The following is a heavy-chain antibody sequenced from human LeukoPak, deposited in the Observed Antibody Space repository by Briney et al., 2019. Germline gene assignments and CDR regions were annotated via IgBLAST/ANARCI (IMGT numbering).Heavy chain of an antibody. J-gene: IGHJ6*02. CDR2: IIPFFDTP. V-gene: IGHV1-69*01. Sequence: ASVTVSCKTSGGVFKIYAIHWVRQAPGQGLEWMGVIIPFFDTPNYAQRFQGRVTITADESTTTTHMELSSLRSDDTAVYYCARGKDHYYYGMDVWGQGTTVTVSS. CDR1: GGVFKIYA. CDR3: ARGKDHYYYGMDV.